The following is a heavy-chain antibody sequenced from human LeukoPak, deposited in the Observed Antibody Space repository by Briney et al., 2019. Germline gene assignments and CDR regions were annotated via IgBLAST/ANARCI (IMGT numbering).Heavy chain of an antibody. V-gene: IGHV4-31*03. CDR3: ARSTVTKGVFDY. Sequence: SETLSLTCTVSGGSISSGGYYWSWIRQHPGKGLEWIGYIYYSGSTYYNPSLKSRVTISVDTSKNQFSLKLSSVTAADTAVYYCARSTVTKGVFDYWGQGPLVTVSS. CDR2: IYYSGST. D-gene: IGHD4-17*01. J-gene: IGHJ4*02. CDR1: GGSISSGGYY.